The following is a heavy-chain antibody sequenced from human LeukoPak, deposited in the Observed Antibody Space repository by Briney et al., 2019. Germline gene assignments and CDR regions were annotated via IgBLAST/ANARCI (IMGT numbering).Heavy chain of an antibody. Sequence: GGSLRLSCAASGFTGSNNYVSWVRQAPGMGLEWVSAIHSSGATCYADSVKGRFTISRDNSKNTLYLQMNSLRAEDTALYYCVKASSSSPQYNWFDAWGQGTLVTVSS. CDR3: VKASSSSPQYNWFDA. CDR2: IHSSGAT. CDR1: GFTGSNNY. V-gene: IGHV3-53*01. J-gene: IGHJ5*02. D-gene: IGHD6-6*01.